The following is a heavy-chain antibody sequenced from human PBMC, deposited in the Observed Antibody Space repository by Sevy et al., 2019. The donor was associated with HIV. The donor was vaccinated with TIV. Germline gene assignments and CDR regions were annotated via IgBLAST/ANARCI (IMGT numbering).Heavy chain of an antibody. CDR2: IHTSGST. Sequence: SETLSLTCTVSGGSMSTSYWSWIRQPAGKGLEWIGRIHTSGSTNYNPSLKRRVTMSIDTSKNQFSLKLNFVTAADTAVYYCARGSTTAYYYDSSGYADTFDIWGQGSMVTVSS. CDR3: ARGSTTAYYYDSSGYADTFDI. D-gene: IGHD3-22*01. J-gene: IGHJ3*02. CDR1: GGSMSTSY. V-gene: IGHV4-4*07.